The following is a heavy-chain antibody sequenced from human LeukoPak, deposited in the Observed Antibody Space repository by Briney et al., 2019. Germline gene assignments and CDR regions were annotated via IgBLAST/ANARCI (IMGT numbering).Heavy chain of an antibody. CDR3: ARVNTAMVLFDY. J-gene: IGHJ4*02. CDR2: INSDGSST. V-gene: IGHV3-74*01. Sequence: QSGGSLRLSCAASGFTFSSYWMHWVRQAPGKGLVWVSRINSDGSSTSYADSVKGRFTISRDNAKNTLYLQMNSLRAEDTAVYYCARVNTAMVLFDYWGQGTLVTVSS. CDR1: GFTFSSYW. D-gene: IGHD5-18*01.